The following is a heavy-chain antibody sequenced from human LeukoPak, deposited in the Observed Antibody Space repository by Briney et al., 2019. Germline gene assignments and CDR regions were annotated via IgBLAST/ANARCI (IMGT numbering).Heavy chain of an antibody. CDR2: IYHSGST. Sequence: SETLSLTCTVSGYSISSGYYWGWIRQSPGKGLEWIGSIYHSGSTYYNPSLKSRVTISVDTSKNQFSLKLSSVTAADTAVYYCARSSGTMIVVVKGIWGQGTMVTVSS. CDR1: GYSISSGYY. D-gene: IGHD3-22*01. J-gene: IGHJ3*02. CDR3: ARSSGTMIVVVKGI. V-gene: IGHV4-38-2*02.